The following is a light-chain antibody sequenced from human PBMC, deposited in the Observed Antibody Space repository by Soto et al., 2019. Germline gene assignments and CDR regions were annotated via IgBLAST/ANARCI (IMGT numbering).Light chain of an antibody. V-gene: IGKV3-20*01. CDR2: AAS. J-gene: IGKJ4*01. CDR3: KQYGSSPFS. Sequence: EIVMTQSPATLSVSPGEGATLSCRASQSVSSKLAWYQQKPGQAHRLLIYAASGRATGIQDRFSGSGSGTDFTLTIRRLEPEDFAVYYCKQYGSSPFSVGGGTKVDI. CDR1: QSVSSK.